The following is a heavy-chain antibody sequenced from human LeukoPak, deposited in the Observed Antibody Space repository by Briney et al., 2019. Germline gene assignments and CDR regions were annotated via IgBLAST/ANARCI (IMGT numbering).Heavy chain of an antibody. J-gene: IGHJ4*02. Sequence: SVTVSFKASGGTFISYAISWVRQAPGRGLEWMGGIITIFGTANYAQKFQGRVTITTDESTSTAYMEQSSLRYEDTAVYYCARSRGYSYGHGNFDYWGQGTLVTVSS. CDR3: ARSRGYSYGHGNFDY. CDR1: GGTFISYA. V-gene: IGHV1-69*05. CDR2: IITIFGTA. D-gene: IGHD5-18*01.